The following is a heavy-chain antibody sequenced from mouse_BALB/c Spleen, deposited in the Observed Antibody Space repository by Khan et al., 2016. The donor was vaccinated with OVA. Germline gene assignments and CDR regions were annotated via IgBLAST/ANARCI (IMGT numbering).Heavy chain of an antibody. Sequence: VQLKESGPGLVKPSQSLSLTCTVTGYSITSDYAWNWIRQFPGNKLEWMGYITYSGSTSYIPSLKSRIFITRDTSKHQFFLQLNSVTSEDTATYYCVRGRTYWGQGTLVTVSA. J-gene: IGHJ3*01. CDR1: GYSITSDYA. V-gene: IGHV3-2*02. CDR2: ITYSGST. CDR3: VRGRTY.